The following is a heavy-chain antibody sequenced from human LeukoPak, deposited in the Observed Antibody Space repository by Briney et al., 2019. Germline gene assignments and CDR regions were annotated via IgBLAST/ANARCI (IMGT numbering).Heavy chain of an antibody. CDR2: IHYTGSP. Sequence: SETLSLTCTVSGGSNYWSWIRQPPGKGLEWIAYIHYTGSPNYNPSLKSRVTISIDTSKNQFSLRLSSVTAADTAVYYCARRPGAITFDYWGQGTLVTVSS. V-gene: IGHV4-59*12. J-gene: IGHJ4*02. CDR1: GGSNY. D-gene: IGHD2-2*01. CDR3: ARRPGAITFDY.